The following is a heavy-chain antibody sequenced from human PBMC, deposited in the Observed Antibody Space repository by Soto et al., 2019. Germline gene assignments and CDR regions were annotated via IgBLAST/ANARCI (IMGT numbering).Heavy chain of an antibody. V-gene: IGHV3-23*01. D-gene: IGHD2-21*02. CDR3: AKVQMGGGDVWWGIDY. J-gene: IGHJ4*02. CDR2: ISGSGGST. Sequence: EVQLLESGGGLVQPGGSLRLSCAASGFTFSSYAMSWVRQAPGKGLEWVSAISGSGGSTYYADSVKGRFTISRDNSKNTLDLQMNSLRAEDTAVYYCAKVQMGGGDVWWGIDYWGQGTLVTVSS. CDR1: GFTFSSYA.